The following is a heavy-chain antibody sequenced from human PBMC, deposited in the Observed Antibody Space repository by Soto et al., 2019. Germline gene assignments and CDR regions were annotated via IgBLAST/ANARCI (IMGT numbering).Heavy chain of an antibody. V-gene: IGHV1-69*13. CDR3: AREGYSYGSGGMDV. Sequence: ASVKVSWKAAGGTFSSYAISWGRQAPGQGLEWMGGIIPIFGTANYAQKFQGRVTITADESTSTAYMELSSLRSEDTAVYYCAREGYSYGSGGMDVWGQGTTVTVSS. CDR2: IIPIFGTA. D-gene: IGHD5-18*01. J-gene: IGHJ6*02. CDR1: GGTFSSYA.